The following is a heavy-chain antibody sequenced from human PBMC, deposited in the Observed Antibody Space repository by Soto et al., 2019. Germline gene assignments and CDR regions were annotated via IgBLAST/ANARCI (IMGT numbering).Heavy chain of an antibody. J-gene: IGHJ6*02. Sequence: GGSLRLSCAASGFTFSSYGMHWVRQAPGKGLEWVAVISYDGSNKYYADSVKGRFTISRDNSKNTLYLQMNSLRAEDTAVYYCAKDFDYFHYYYYGMDVWGQGTTVTVSS. CDR1: GFTFSSYG. D-gene: IGHD4-17*01. CDR3: AKDFDYFHYYYYGMDV. V-gene: IGHV3-30*18. CDR2: ISYDGSNK.